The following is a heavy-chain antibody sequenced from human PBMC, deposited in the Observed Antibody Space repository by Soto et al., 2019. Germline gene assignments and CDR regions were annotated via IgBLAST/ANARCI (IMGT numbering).Heavy chain of an antibody. J-gene: IGHJ3*02. CDR1: GYTFTGYY. Sequence: ASVKVSCKASGYTFTGYYMHWVRQAPGQGLEWMGWINPNSGGTNHAQKFQGRVTMTRDTSISTAYMELSRLRSDDTAVYYCAAELTYCGGDCYPKGGDAFDIWGQGTMVTVSS. V-gene: IGHV1-2*02. CDR2: INPNSGGT. CDR3: AAELTYCGGDCYPKGGDAFDI. D-gene: IGHD2-21*02.